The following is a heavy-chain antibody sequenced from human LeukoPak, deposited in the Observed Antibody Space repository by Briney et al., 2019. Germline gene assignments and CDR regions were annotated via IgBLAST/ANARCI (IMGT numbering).Heavy chain of an antibody. Sequence: SGPTLVNPTQTLTLTCTFSGFSLTTRGVAVGWLRQPPGKALEWLALIYWNDDKRYSPSLRSRLSITKDTSKNQVVLAMTDMDPVDTATYFCAHDYDHRMDVWGLGTTVTVSS. CDR2: IYWNDDK. CDR1: GFSLTTRGVA. V-gene: IGHV2-5*01. CDR3: AHDYDHRMDV. D-gene: IGHD3-16*01. J-gene: IGHJ6*02.